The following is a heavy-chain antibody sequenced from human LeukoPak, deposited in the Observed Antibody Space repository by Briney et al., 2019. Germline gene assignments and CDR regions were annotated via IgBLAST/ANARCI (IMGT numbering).Heavy chain of an antibody. CDR1: GFIFRDYA. J-gene: IGHJ4*02. D-gene: IGHD3-16*01. Sequence: GGSLRLSCVASGFIFRDYAMSWVRQTPAGGLEWVSSLRGDGETFYTDSVKGRFTLSRDHSRNTVYLQLSNLRVEDTAVYYCAKASWVSSADAVLWGQGTLVTLS. V-gene: IGHV3-23*01. CDR3: AKASWVSSADAVL. CDR2: LRGDGET.